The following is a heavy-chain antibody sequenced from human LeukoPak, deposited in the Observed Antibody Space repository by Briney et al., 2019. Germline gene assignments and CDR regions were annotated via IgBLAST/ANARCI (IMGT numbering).Heavy chain of an antibody. CDR3: ARMGPTSSGWPEAFDY. D-gene: IGHD6-25*01. CDR2: IKQDTSEK. Sequence: GSLRLXXAASGFXFSGYWMNWVRQAPGKGLEWVANIKQDTSEKYYVDSVKGRFTISRDNAKNSLSLQMNSLRAEDTAVYYCARMGPTSSGWPEAFDYWGRGTLVTVSS. CDR1: GFXFSGYW. J-gene: IGHJ4*01. V-gene: IGHV3-7*01.